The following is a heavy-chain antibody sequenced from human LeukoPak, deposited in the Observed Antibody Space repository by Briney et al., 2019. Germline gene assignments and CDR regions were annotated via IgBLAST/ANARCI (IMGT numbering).Heavy chain of an antibody. CDR3: ARDLITMTPY. Sequence: GSLRLSCAASGFTFSDYYMSWIRQPPGKGLEWIGEINHSGSTNYNPSLKSRVTISVDTSKNQFSLKLSSVTAADTAVYYCARDLITMTPYWGQGTLVTVSS. J-gene: IGHJ4*02. CDR1: GFTFSDYY. CDR2: INHSGST. V-gene: IGHV4-34*01. D-gene: IGHD3-22*01.